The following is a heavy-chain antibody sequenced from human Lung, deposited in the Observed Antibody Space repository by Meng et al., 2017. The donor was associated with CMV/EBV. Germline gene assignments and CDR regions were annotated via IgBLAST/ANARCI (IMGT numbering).Heavy chain of an antibody. CDR3: ARAFHCSSTSCYKTNLFDP. D-gene: IGHD2-2*02. J-gene: IGHJ5*02. Sequence: SETXSLTCTVSGESMNKYTGSYYWGWIRQPPGKGLEWIGNVYYIGNTFYNPSLKSRVRISMDTSKSQVSLKLNSVTAADTAVYYCARAFHCSSTSCYKTNLFDPXGQGXLVTVSS. V-gene: IGHV4-39*07. CDR2: VYYIGNT. CDR1: GESMNKYTGSYY.